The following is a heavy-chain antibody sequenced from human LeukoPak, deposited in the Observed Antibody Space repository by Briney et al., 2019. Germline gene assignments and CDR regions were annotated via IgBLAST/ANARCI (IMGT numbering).Heavy chain of an antibody. CDR1: GGTFSSYT. J-gene: IGHJ4*02. V-gene: IGHV1-69*04. CDR2: IIPILGIA. Sequence: SVKVSCKASGGTFSSYTISWVRQAPGQGLEWMGRIIPILGIANYAQKFQGRVTITADKPTSTAYMELSSLRSEDTAVYYCARDSGSYHYFDYWGQGTLVTVSS. CDR3: ARDSGSYHYFDY. D-gene: IGHD1-26*01.